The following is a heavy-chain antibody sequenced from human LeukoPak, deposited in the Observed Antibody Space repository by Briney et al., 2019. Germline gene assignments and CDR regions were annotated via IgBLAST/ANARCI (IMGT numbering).Heavy chain of an antibody. V-gene: IGHV3-23*01. J-gene: IGHJ4*02. CDR1: GFTFSNYA. CDR3: ANPPTVTSFHY. D-gene: IGHD4-11*01. Sequence: GGSLRLSCAASGFTFSNYAMSWVRQAPGKGLEWVSSIDGRGGSTYYADSVKGRFTISRDNSKNTLYLQMNSLRAEDTAIYYCANPPTVTSFHYWGQGTLVTVSS. CDR2: IDGRGGST.